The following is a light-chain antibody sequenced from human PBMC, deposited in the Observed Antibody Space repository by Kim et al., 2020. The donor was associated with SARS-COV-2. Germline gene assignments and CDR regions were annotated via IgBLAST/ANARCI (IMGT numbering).Light chain of an antibody. J-gene: IGLJ2*01. V-gene: IGLV3-1*01. CDR2: QDS. Sequence: VSPGQTASITCSADTLGNKYACWYQQKPGQSPVLVIYQDSKRPSGIPERFSGSNSGNTATLTISGTQAMDEADYYGQSWDSNTEVFGAGTQVTVL. CDR1: TLGNKY. CDR3: QSWDSNTEV.